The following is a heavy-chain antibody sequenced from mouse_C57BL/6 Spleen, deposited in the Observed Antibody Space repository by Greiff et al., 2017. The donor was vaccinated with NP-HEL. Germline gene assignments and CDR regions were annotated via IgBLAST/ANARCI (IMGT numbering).Heavy chain of an antibody. CDR1: GYTFTSYD. J-gene: IGHJ4*01. CDR2: IYPRDGST. CDR3: ARGDYGSVYAMDY. Sequence: QVQLKESGPELVKPGASVKLSCKASGYTFTSYDINWVKQRPGQGLEWIGWIYPRDGSTKYNEKFKGKATLTVDTSSSTAYMELHSLTSEDSAVYFCARGDYGSVYAMDYWGQGTSVTVSS. D-gene: IGHD1-1*01. V-gene: IGHV1-85*01.